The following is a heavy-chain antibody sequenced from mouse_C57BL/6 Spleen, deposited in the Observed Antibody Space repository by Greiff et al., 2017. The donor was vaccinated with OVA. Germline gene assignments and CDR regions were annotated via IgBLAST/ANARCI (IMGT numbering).Heavy chain of an antibody. J-gene: IGHJ2*01. CDR3: ASDYSGSSYYFDY. D-gene: IGHD1-1*01. CDR2: IDPNSGGT. V-gene: IGHV1-72*01. Sequence: QVQLQQPGAELVKPGASVKLSCKASGYTFTSYWMHWVKQRPGRGLEWIGRIDPNSGGTKYNETFKSKATLTVEKPSSTAYMQLSSLTSQYSAIYHAASDYSGSSYYFDYWGQGTTLTVSS. CDR1: GYTFTSYW.